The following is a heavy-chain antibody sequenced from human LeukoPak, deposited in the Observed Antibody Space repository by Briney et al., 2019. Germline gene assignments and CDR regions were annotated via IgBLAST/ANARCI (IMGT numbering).Heavy chain of an antibody. Sequence: SETLSLTRAVYGGSFSGYYWSWIRQPPGKGLEWIGEINHSGSTNYNPSLKSRVTISVDTSKNQFSLKLSSVTAADTAVYYCARGPTRTTPTTNWGQGTLVTVSS. CDR3: ARGPTRTTPTTN. J-gene: IGHJ4*02. V-gene: IGHV4-34*01. CDR1: GGSFSGYY. D-gene: IGHD4-17*01. CDR2: INHSGST.